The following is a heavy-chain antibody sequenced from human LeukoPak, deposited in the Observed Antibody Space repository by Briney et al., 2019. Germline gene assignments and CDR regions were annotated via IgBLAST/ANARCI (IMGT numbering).Heavy chain of an antibody. D-gene: IGHD2-2*01. CDR1: GFTFSTYA. J-gene: IGHJ4*02. CDR2: INGGGDNT. V-gene: IGHV3-23*01. CDR3: AKVNCSSSSCYVGFVDY. Sequence: PGGSLRLSCAASGFTFSTYAMSWVRQAPGKGLEWVSGINGGGDNTYNADSVKGRFTISRDNSKNTLYLHMNSLRADDTAIYYCAKVNCSSSSCYVGFVDYWGQGTLVAVSS.